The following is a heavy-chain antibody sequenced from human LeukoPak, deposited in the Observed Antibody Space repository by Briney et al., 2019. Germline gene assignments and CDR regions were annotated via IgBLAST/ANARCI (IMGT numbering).Heavy chain of an antibody. D-gene: IGHD5-18*01. V-gene: IGHV1-69*13. Sequence: GASVKVSCKASGGTFSSYAISWVRQAPGQGLEWMGGIIPIFGTANYAQKFQGRVTITADESTSTAYMELSSLRSEDTAVYYCARRRLGYSYGYDLDYWGQGTLVTVSP. CDR2: IIPIFGTA. CDR1: GGTFSSYA. J-gene: IGHJ4*02. CDR3: ARRRLGYSYGYDLDY.